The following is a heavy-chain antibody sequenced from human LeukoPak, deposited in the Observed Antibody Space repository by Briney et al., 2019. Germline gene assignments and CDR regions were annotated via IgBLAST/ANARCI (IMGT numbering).Heavy chain of an antibody. Sequence: SETQSLTCAVYGESFSGHFWSWIRQPPGKGLQWIGEINHSGSTDYNPSLRSRFTISMDTSKNQFSLKFNSVTAADTAVYYCARRAMIFGVVIPLDYWGRGTLVTVSS. CDR3: ARRAMIFGVVIPLDY. CDR2: INHSGST. V-gene: IGHV4-34*01. D-gene: IGHD3/OR15-3a*01. J-gene: IGHJ4*02. CDR1: GESFSGHF.